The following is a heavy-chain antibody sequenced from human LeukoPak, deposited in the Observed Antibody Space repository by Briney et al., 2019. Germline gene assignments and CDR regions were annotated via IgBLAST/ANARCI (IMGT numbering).Heavy chain of an antibody. D-gene: IGHD4-17*01. J-gene: IGHJ4*02. CDR1: GFTFSSYS. CDR2: ISSSSSYI. V-gene: IGHV3-21*01. Sequence: SGGSLRLSCAASGFTFSSYSMNWVRQAPGKGLEWVSSISSSSSYIYYADSVKGRFTISRDNAKNSLYLQMNSLRAEDTAVYYCASDYSATVTTSGYWGQGILVTVSS. CDR3: ASDYSATVTTSGY.